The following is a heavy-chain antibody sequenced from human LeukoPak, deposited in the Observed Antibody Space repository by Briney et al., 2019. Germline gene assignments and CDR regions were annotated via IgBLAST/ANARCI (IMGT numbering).Heavy chain of an antibody. CDR3: ARLGDGDNLRYFDY. CDR1: GDSISGNY. J-gene: IGHJ4*02. Sequence: SETLSLTRTVSGDSISGNYWTWLGQPPGKGLEWIGYIYYSGSTNYNASLKSRVTISVDTSKNQFSLKLSSVTAADTAVYYCARLGDGDNLRYFDYWGQGTLVTVSS. D-gene: IGHD5-24*01. CDR2: IYYSGST. V-gene: IGHV4-59*08.